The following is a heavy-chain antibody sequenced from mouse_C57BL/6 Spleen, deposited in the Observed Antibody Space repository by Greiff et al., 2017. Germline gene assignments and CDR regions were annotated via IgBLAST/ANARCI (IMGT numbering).Heavy chain of an antibody. CDR1: GYTFTDYY. CDR3: ARKTLGLGYFDY. Sequence: EVQLQQSGPELVKPGASVKISCKASGYTFTDYYMNWVKQSHGKSLEWIGDINPNNGGTSYNQKFKGKATLTVDKSSSTAYMELRSLTSEDSAVYYCARKTLGLGYFDYWGQGTTLTVSS. J-gene: IGHJ2*01. D-gene: IGHD3-3*01. CDR2: INPNNGGT. V-gene: IGHV1-26*01.